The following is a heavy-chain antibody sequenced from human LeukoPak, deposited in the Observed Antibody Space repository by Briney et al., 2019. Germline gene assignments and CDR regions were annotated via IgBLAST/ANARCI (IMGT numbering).Heavy chain of an antibody. J-gene: IGHJ4*02. D-gene: IGHD3-10*01. CDR2: VSGSGDTT. V-gene: IGHV3-23*01. CDR1: GFSFGNHA. CDR3: AKDYFL. Sequence: GGSLRLSCAASGFSFGNHAMIWVRQAAGKGLEWVSVVSGSGDTTHYADSVRGRFTISRDDPHNTLYLQMNSLRAEDTAVYYCAKDYFLWGQGTLVTVSS.